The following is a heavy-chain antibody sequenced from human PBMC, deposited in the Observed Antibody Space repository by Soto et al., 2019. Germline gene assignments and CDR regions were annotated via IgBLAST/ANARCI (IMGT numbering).Heavy chain of an antibody. CDR3: AKETYSGPLDY. CDR2: IAYDGSNK. J-gene: IGHJ4*02. CDR1: GFTFSSYG. V-gene: IGHV3-30*18. Sequence: QVQLEESGGGVVQPGRSLRLSCAASGFTFSSYGMHWVRQAPGKGLEWVAVIAYDGSNKYYADSVKGRFTFSRDNSKNTLYLQMNSLRAEDTAVYYCAKETYSGPLDYWGQGTLVTVS. D-gene: IGHD2-15*01.